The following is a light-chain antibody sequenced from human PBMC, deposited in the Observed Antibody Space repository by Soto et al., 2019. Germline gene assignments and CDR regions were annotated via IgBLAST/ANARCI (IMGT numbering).Light chain of an antibody. CDR3: VSNRGYDFCV. V-gene: IGLV2-14*01. CDR2: EVS. CDR1: SSDVGGHNY. J-gene: IGLJ1*01. Sequence: QSALTQPASVSGSPGQSITISCTGTSSDVGGHNYVSWYQQHPGKAPKLIIYEVSIRPSGVSNRFSGSKSGNTASLTISGLQAEDEADYYCVSNRGYDFCVFGTGTKVTVL.